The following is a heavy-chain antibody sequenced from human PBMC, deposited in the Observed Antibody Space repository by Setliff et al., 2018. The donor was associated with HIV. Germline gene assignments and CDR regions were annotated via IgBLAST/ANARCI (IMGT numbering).Heavy chain of an antibody. CDR3: AKDFYYYDSSGYYPLDAFDI. CDR2: ISGSGGST. V-gene: IGHV3-23*01. D-gene: IGHD3-22*01. CDR1: GFTFSSYA. Sequence: PGGSLRLSCAASGFTFSSYAMSWVRQAPGKGLEWVSAISGSGGSTYYADSVKGRFTISRDNSKNTLYLQMNSLRAEDTAVYYCAKDFYYYDSSGYYPLDAFDIWGQGTMVTVSS. J-gene: IGHJ3*02.